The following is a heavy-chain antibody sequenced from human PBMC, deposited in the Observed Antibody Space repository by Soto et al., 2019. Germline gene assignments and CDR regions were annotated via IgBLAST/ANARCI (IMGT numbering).Heavy chain of an antibody. CDR3: ARRYGSAFDC. J-gene: IGHJ3*01. D-gene: IGHD3-10*01. CDR1: GGSISSSSYY. CDR2: IYYSGSI. Sequence: SETLSLTCSVSGGSISSSSYYWGWIRQPPGKGLEWIGSIYYSGSIYYNPSLKGRVTISVDTSKNQFSLKLSSVTAADTAVYYCARRYGSAFDCWGQGTMVTVSS. V-gene: IGHV4-39*07.